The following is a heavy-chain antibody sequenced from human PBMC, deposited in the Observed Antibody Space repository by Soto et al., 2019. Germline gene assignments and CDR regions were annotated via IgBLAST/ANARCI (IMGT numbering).Heavy chain of an antibody. CDR2: ISGSGGST. J-gene: IGHJ4*02. V-gene: IGHV3-23*01. Sequence: PGGSLRLSCAASGFTFSSYAMSWVRQAPGKGREWVSAISGSGGSTYYADSVKGRFTISRDNSKNTLYLQMNSLRAEDTAVYYCALMITFGGVIVTKSSFDYWGQGTLVTVSS. D-gene: IGHD3-16*02. CDR3: ALMITFGGVIVTKSSFDY. CDR1: GFTFSSYA.